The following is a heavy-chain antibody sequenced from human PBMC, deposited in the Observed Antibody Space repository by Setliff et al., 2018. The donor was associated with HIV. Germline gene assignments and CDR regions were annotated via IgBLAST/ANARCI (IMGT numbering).Heavy chain of an antibody. CDR1: GASFSHYY. Sequence: SETLSLTCAVYGASFSHYYWNWIRQPPGKGLEWIGEIIHSGTTNYNPSLESRVTISIDTSKSQFSLKLTSVTTADTAMYYCAGRGGYNDWYFDYWGQGALVTVSS. D-gene: IGHD5-12*01. CDR2: IIHSGTT. J-gene: IGHJ4*02. V-gene: IGHV4-34*12. CDR3: AGRGGYNDWYFDY.